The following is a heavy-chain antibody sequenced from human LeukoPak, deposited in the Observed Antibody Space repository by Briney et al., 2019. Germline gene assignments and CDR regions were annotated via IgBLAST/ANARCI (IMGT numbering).Heavy chain of an antibody. CDR3: ARDREYSYGD. CDR2: ISSSSSYI. J-gene: IGHJ4*02. CDR1: GFTFSSYS. D-gene: IGHD5-18*01. Sequence: GGSLRPSCAASGFTFSSYSMNWVRQAPGKGLEWVSSISSSSSYIYYADSVKGQFTISRDNAKNSLYLQMNSLRAEDTAVYYCARDREYSYGDWGQGTLVTVSS. V-gene: IGHV3-21*01.